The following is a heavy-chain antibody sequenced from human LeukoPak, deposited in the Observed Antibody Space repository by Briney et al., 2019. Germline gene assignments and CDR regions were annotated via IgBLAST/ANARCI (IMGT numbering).Heavy chain of an antibody. Sequence: GGSLRLSCAASGFTFSSYEMNWVRQAPGKGLEWVSYISTSGNTIYLADSVKGRCTISRDNAKNSLYLQMNSLRAEDTAVYYCVRVRHSGSFYGMDVWGQGTTVTVSS. J-gene: IGHJ6*02. D-gene: IGHD3-10*01. V-gene: IGHV3-48*03. CDR1: GFTFSSYE. CDR3: VRVRHSGSFYGMDV. CDR2: ISTSGNTI.